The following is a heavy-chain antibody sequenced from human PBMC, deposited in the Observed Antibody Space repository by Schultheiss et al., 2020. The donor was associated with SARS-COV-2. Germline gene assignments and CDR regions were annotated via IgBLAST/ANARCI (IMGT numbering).Heavy chain of an antibody. CDR2: ISGSGGST. CDR1: GFTFSSYA. CDR3: AKVGGSCYSFDY. J-gene: IGHJ4*02. D-gene: IGHD2-15*01. Sequence: GESLKISCAASGFTFSSYAMSWVRQAPGKGLEWVSAISGSGGSTYYADSVKGRFTISRDNSKNTLYLQMNSLRAEDTAVYYCAKVGGSCYSFDYWGQGTLVTVSS. V-gene: IGHV3-23*01.